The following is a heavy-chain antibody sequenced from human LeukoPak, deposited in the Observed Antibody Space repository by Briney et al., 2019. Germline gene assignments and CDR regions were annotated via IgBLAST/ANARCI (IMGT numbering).Heavy chain of an antibody. Sequence: ASVKVSCKASGYTFTIYYIHWVRQAPGQGLEWMGLINPSGDPTTYAQKFQGRVTMTSDMSTSTVYMELSSLRSEDTAVYYCARSSGYYSSLFYMHVWGKGTTVTVSS. CDR3: ARSSGYYSSLFYMHV. CDR2: INPSGDPT. V-gene: IGHV1-46*01. J-gene: IGHJ6*03. CDR1: GYTFTIYY. D-gene: IGHD3-22*01.